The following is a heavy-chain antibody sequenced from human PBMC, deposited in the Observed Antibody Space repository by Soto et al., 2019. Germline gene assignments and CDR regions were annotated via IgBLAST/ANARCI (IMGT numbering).Heavy chain of an antibody. CDR3: AKDLGYTSSGYYALHI. CDR2: ISSNGRNT. CDR1: GFTFSSYA. Sequence: GGSLRLSCSASGFTFSSYAMHWVRRAPGKGLEYVSAISSNGRNTYYADSVKGRFTISRDNSKNTLFLQVNSLRAEDTAAYYCAKDLGYTSSGYYALHIWGQGTMVTVSS. D-gene: IGHD6-13*01. J-gene: IGHJ3*02. V-gene: IGHV3-64*04.